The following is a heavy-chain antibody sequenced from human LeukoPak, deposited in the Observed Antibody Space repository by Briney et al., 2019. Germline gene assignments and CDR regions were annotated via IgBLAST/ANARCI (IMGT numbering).Heavy chain of an antibody. V-gene: IGHV3-7*02. CDR3: ARGSWQQLVLWGVGYYFDY. CDR2: IEQDGSEK. J-gene: IGHJ4*02. CDR1: GFRFSSYW. D-gene: IGHD6-13*01. Sequence: QPGGSLRLSCEVSGFRFSSYWMTWVRQAPGKGLEWVANIEQDGSEKYYVDSVKGRFTICRDNAKNSLSLQMNSPRAEDTAVYYCARGSWQQLVLWGVGYYFDYWGQGTLVTVSS.